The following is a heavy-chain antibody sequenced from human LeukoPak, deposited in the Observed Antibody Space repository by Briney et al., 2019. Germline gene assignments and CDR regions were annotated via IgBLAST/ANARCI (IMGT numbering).Heavy chain of an antibody. V-gene: IGHV4-39*01. CDR1: GGSISSSSYY. CDR3: ASRCSSTSCYILLSQDWFDP. Sequence: PSETLSLTCTVSGGSISSSSYYWGWIRQPPGKGLEWIGSIYYSGSTYYNPSLKSRGTISVDTSKNQFSLKLSSATAADTAVYYCASRCSSTSCYILLSQDWFDPWGQGTLVTVSS. CDR2: IYYSGST. D-gene: IGHD2-2*02. J-gene: IGHJ5*02.